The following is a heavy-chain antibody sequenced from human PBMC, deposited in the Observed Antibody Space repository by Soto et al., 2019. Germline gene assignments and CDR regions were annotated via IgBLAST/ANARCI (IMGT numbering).Heavy chain of an antibody. CDR3: EHIGVSRWFDF. CDR2: IYWDDDK. J-gene: IGHJ4*02. V-gene: IGHV2-5*02. D-gene: IGHD6-13*01. Sequence: QITLKESGPTLVKPTQTLTLTCTFSGFSLSTRGVGVGWIRQPPGKALEWLALIYWDDDKRYSPSLKTRLTITKDTSKNQVVLTMINMDPVDTATYSCEHIGVSRWFDFWGQGTLVTVSS. CDR1: GFSLSTRGVG.